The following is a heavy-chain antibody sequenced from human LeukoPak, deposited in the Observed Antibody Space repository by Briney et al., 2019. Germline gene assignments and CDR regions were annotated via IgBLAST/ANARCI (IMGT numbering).Heavy chain of an antibody. CDR2: ISSSSSYI. J-gene: IGHJ3*02. CDR3: ARVSDSGWYKDAFDI. V-gene: IGHV3-21*01. CDR1: GFTFSSYS. Sequence: GGSLRLSCAASGFTFSSYSMNWVRPAPGKGLEWVSSISSSSSYIYYADSVKGRFTISRDNAKNSLYLQMNSLRAEDTAVYYCARVSDSGWYKDAFDIWGQGTMVTVSS. D-gene: IGHD6-19*01.